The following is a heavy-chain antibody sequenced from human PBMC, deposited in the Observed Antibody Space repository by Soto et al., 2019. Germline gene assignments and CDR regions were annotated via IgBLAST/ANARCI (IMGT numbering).Heavy chain of an antibody. CDR3: ARDEDSSVVTLNWFDP. D-gene: IGHD3-22*01. CDR1: GFTFSSYG. V-gene: IGHV3-33*01. CDR2: IWYDGSNK. J-gene: IGHJ5*02. Sequence: QVQLVESGGGVVQPGRSLRLSCAASGFTFSSYGMHWVRQAPGKGLEWVAVIWYDGSNKYYADSVKGRFTISRDNSKNTLYLQMNSLRAEDTAVYYCARDEDSSVVTLNWFDPWGQGTLVTVSS.